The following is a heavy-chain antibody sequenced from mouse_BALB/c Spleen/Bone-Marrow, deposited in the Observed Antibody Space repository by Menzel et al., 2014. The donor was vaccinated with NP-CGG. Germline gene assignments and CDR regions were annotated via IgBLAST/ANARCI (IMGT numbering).Heavy chain of an antibody. D-gene: IGHD4-1*01. V-gene: IGHV1S29*02. Sequence: VQLQQSGPGLVKPGASVKISCKASGYTFTDYNMHWVKQSHGKSLEWIGYIYPYNGGTGHNQKFKSKATLTVDNSSSTAYMERRSLTSEDSAVYYCARLGRDYWGQGTTLTVSS. CDR2: IYPYNGGT. CDR3: ARLGRDY. CDR1: GYTFTDYN. J-gene: IGHJ2*01.